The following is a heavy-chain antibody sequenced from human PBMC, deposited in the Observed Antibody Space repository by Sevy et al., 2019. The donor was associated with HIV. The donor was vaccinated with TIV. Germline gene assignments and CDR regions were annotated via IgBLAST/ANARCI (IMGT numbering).Heavy chain of an antibody. CDR3: ARKYDSSGYFDY. D-gene: IGHD3-22*01. CDR2: ISGSGGSGDKT. J-gene: IGHJ4*02. Sequence: GGSLRLSCAASGFTFSSYAMNWVRQAPGKGLEWVSGISGSGGSGDKTIYPDSVKGRFTISRDDSKNSLYLQLNSLRAEDTAIYYCARKYDSSGYFDYWGQGTLVTVSS. V-gene: IGHV3-23*01. CDR1: GFTFSSYA.